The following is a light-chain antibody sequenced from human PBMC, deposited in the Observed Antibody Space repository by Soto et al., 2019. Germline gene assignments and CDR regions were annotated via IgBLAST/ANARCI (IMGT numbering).Light chain of an antibody. Sequence: EIVMTQSPGTLSVSPGGRDTLSCRASQSISGALAWYQQKPGQAPRLLIYGASTRATSFPARFSGSGSGTDFTLTISYPEPEDFAVYYCQQRGNWPPTFGHGTKVDIK. CDR2: GAS. CDR1: QSISGA. V-gene: IGKV3-11*01. J-gene: IGKJ1*01. CDR3: QQRGNWPPT.